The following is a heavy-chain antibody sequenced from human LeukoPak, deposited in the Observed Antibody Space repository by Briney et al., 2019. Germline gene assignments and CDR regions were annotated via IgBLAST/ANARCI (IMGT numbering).Heavy chain of an antibody. CDR3: AKDIHYFQSAY. Sequence: PGGSLRLSCATSGFTFSNYWMIWVRQAPGKGLEWVASIKQDGSEKRYVGSVRGRFTISRDNAKNILDLQMNGLTAEDTAVYYCAKDIHYFQSAYWGQGTLVTVSS. J-gene: IGHJ4*02. CDR2: IKQDGSEK. D-gene: IGHD3-10*01. CDR1: GFTFSNYW. V-gene: IGHV3-7*01.